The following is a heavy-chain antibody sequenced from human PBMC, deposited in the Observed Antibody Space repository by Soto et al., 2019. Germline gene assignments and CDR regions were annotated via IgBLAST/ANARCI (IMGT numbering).Heavy chain of an antibody. D-gene: IGHD3-10*01. Sequence: QVQLVQSGTEVKQPGASVKVSCKASGYTLTNYYMHWVRQAPVQGPEWMGVINPGGDTTTYAQKFQGRVTLTRDTSTSTVYIELSSLTFEDTAVYFCARGWRTYGNFWGQGTLVTVSS. J-gene: IGHJ4*02. V-gene: IGHV1-46*01. CDR3: ARGWRTYGNF. CDR1: GYTLTNYY. CDR2: INPGGDTT.